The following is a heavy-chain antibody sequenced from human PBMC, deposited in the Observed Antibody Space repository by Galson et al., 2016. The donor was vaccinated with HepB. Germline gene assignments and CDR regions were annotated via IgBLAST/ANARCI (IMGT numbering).Heavy chain of an antibody. CDR1: GFTFSSYG. Sequence: SLRLSCAASGFTFSSYGMHWVRQAPGKGLEWVAVIWYDGNNKYYADSVKGRFTISRDNSKNTLYLQMNSLRAEDTAMYYCARDRGDGYTRAPDSWGQGTLVTVSS. CDR3: ARDRGDGYTRAPDS. D-gene: IGHD5-24*01. J-gene: IGHJ4*02. CDR2: IWYDGNNK. V-gene: IGHV3-33*01.